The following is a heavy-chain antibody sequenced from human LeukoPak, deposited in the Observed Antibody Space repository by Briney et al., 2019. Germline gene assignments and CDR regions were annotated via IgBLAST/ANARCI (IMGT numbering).Heavy chain of an antibody. CDR3: ARDPSSGWPYYYYGMDV. CDR2: TYTRGST. CDR1: GGPISSYY. D-gene: IGHD6-19*01. J-gene: IGHJ6*02. V-gene: IGHV4-4*07. Sequence: SDTLSLTPTESGGPISSYYWTWLRQPAGKGLEHLGRTYTRGSTNYNPSLTSRVTMSVDTSKNQFSLKLSSVTAADTAVYYCARDPSSGWPYYYYGMDVWGQGTTVTVSS.